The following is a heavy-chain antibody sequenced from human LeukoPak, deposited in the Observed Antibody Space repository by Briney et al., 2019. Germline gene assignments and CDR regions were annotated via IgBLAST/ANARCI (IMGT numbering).Heavy chain of an antibody. CDR3: ARGLRYCTNGVCWRGDAFDI. Sequence: KASETLSLTCTVSGGSISSYYWSWIRQPAGKGLEWIGRIYTSGSTNYNPSLKSRATMSVDTSKNQFSLKLSSVTAADTAVYYCARGLRYCTNGVCWRGDAFDIWGQGTMVTVSS. D-gene: IGHD2-8*01. V-gene: IGHV4-4*07. J-gene: IGHJ3*02. CDR1: GGSISSYY. CDR2: IYTSGST.